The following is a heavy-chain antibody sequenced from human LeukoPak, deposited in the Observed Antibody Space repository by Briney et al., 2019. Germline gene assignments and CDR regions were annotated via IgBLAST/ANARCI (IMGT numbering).Heavy chain of an antibody. D-gene: IGHD3-10*01. CDR3: ARARDYYGSGSYAFDI. V-gene: IGHV4-59*12. CDR2: IYYSGST. J-gene: IGHJ3*02. Sequence: PSETLSLTCTVSGGSISSYYWSWIRQPPGKGLEWIGYIYYSGSTYYNPSLKSRVTISVDRSKNQFSLKLSSVTAADTAVYYCARARDYYGSGSYAFDIWGQGTMVTVSS. CDR1: GGSISSYY.